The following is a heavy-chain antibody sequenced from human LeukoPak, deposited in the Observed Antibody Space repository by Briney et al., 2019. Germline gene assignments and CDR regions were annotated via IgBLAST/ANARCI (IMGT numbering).Heavy chain of an antibody. CDR2: ISSSGGTI. D-gene: IGHD1-26*01. CDR1: GFTFSSYE. J-gene: IGHJ4*02. CDR3: ARVASVGGYVFDY. Sequence: GGSLRLSCAASGFTFSSYEMTWVRQAPGKGLQWVSYISSSGGTIYSADSVKGRVTISRDNAKNSLYLQMNSLRAEDTSIYYCARVASVGGYVFDYWGQGILVTVSS. V-gene: IGHV3-48*03.